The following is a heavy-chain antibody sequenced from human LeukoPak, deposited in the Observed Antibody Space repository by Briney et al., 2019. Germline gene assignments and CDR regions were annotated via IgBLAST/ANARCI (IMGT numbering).Heavy chain of an antibody. CDR2: IIPIFGTA. J-gene: IGHJ6*03. V-gene: IGHV1-69*06. D-gene: IGHD3-3*01. Sequence: SVKVSCKASGYTFTSYGISWVRQAPGQGLEWMGGIIPIFGTANYAQKFQGRVTITADKSTSTAYMELSSLRSEDTAVYYCARDIVPYYDFWSGYPRDYYYYIDVWGKGTTVTVSS. CDR1: GYTFTSYG. CDR3: ARDIVPYYDFWSGYPRDYYYYIDV.